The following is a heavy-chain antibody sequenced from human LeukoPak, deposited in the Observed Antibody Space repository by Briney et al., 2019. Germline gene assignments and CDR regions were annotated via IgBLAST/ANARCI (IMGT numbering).Heavy chain of an antibody. Sequence: ASVKVSCKVSGYTLTELSMHWVRQAPGKGLEWMGGFDPEDGETIYAQKFQGRVTMTEDTSTDTAYMELSSLRSEDTAVYYCATDPYYYDSSGYRRTNYYYYGMDVWGQGTTVTVSS. CDR2: FDPEDGET. J-gene: IGHJ6*02. CDR1: GYTLTELS. V-gene: IGHV1-24*01. CDR3: ATDPYYYDSSGYRRTNYYYYGMDV. D-gene: IGHD3-22*01.